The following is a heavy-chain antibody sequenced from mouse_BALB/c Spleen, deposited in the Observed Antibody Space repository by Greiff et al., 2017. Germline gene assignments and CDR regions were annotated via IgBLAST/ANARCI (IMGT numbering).Heavy chain of an antibody. CDR2: INPSTGYT. V-gene: IGHV1-7*01. CDR1: GYTFTSYW. D-gene: IGHD2-1*01. Sequence: VKLQESGAELAKPGASVKMSCKASGYTFTSYWMHWVKQRPGQGLEWIGYINPSTGYTEYNQKFKDKATLTADKSSSTAYMQLSSLTSEDSAVYYCASMVTTYWGQGTLVTVSA. CDR3: ASMVTTY. J-gene: IGHJ3*01.